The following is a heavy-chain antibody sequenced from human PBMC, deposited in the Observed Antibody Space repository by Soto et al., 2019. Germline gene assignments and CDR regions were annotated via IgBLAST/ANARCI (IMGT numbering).Heavy chain of an antibody. J-gene: IGHJ4*02. CDR2: IIPILGIA. CDR3: ASGIVVVPAAMDY. CDR1: GGTFSSYT. V-gene: IGHV1-69*02. D-gene: IGHD2-2*01. Sequence: SVKVSCKASGGTFSSYTISWVRQAPGQGLEWMGRIIPILGIANYAQKFQGRVTITADKSTSTAYMELSSLRSEDTAVYYCASGIVVVPAAMDYWGQGTLVTVSS.